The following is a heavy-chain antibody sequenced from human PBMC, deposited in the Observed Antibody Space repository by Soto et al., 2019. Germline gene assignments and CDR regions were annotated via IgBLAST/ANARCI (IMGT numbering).Heavy chain of an antibody. CDR3: ARGPNYDILTGNYDGMDV. Sequence: QVQLVQSGAEVKKPGASVKVSCKASGYTFSSYGISWVRQAPGQGLEWMGWISAYNGNTNYAQKLQGRVTMTTDTATSTAYMELRSLRSDDTAVYYCARGPNYDILTGNYDGMDVWGQGTTVTVSS. CDR2: ISAYNGNT. V-gene: IGHV1-18*01. CDR1: GYTFSSYG. D-gene: IGHD3-9*01. J-gene: IGHJ6*02.